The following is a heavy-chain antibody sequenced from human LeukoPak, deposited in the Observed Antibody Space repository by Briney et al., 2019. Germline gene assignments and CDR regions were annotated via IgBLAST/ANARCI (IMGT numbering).Heavy chain of an antibody. Sequence: SGPTLVNPTQTLTLTCTFSEFSLSASGMGVGWIRQPPEKALEWLALLSWKDDKRYNPSLKSRLSITNGTSTNQVVLTMTNMDPVDTATYYCAHRRGAVRPWYFDYWGQGTLVTVSS. V-gene: IGHV2-5*01. CDR1: EFSLSASGMG. J-gene: IGHJ4*02. D-gene: IGHD6-6*01. CDR3: AHRRGAVRPWYFDY. CDR2: LSWKDDK.